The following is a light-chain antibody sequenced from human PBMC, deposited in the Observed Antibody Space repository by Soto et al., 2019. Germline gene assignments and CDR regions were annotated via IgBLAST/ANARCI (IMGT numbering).Light chain of an antibody. CDR1: SSDVGGYNY. CDR2: DVS. Sequence: QSALTQPPSASGSPGQSVTISCTGSSSDVGGYNYVSWYQQHPGKAPKLMIYDVSKRPSGVPDRFSGSKSGNTASLTVSGLQAEDEADYYCSSYAGGNIVVFGGGTKVTVL. CDR3: SSYAGGNIVV. V-gene: IGLV2-8*01. J-gene: IGLJ2*01.